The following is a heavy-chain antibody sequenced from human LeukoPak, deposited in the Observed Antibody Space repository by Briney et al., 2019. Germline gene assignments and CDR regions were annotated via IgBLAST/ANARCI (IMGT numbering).Heavy chain of an antibody. D-gene: IGHD3-16*01. CDR1: GGSISSYY. V-gene: IGHV4-59*01. CDR2: IYYSGST. Sequence: SETLSLTCTVSGGSISSYYWSWIRQPPGKGLEWIGYIYYSGSTNYNPSLKSRVTIPVDTSKNQFSLKLSSVTAADTAVYYCARGGRVLNWFDPWGQGTLVTVSS. J-gene: IGHJ5*02. CDR3: ARGGRVLNWFDP.